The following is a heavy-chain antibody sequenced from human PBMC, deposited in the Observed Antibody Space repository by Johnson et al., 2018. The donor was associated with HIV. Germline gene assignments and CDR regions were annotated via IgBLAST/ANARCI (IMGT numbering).Heavy chain of an antibody. CDR1: GFTFSDHA. V-gene: IGHV3-30*18. D-gene: IGHD2-21*02. J-gene: IGHJ3*02. Sequence: QVQLMESGGGVVQPGRSLRLSCAASGFTFSDHAMGWVRQAPGKGLEWVAIISYDGGNKYYADSVKGRFTISRDNSKNTLYLQMNSLRAQDTAVYYCAKDWDVVVTTDDAFDIWGQGTMVTVSS. CDR2: ISYDGGNK. CDR3: AKDWDVVVTTDDAFDI.